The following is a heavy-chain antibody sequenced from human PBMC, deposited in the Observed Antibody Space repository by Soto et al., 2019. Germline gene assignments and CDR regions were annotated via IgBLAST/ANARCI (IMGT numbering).Heavy chain of an antibody. CDR1: GYTFTSYA. CDR2: INAGNGNT. Sequence: ASVKVSCKASGYTFTSYAMHWVRQAPGQRLEWMGWINAGNGNTKYSQKFQGRVTITRDTSASTAYMELSSLRSEDTAVYYCARDLRVQQWLQNTLVYWGQGTLVTVSS. V-gene: IGHV1-3*01. D-gene: IGHD6-19*01. CDR3: ARDLRVQQWLQNTLVY. J-gene: IGHJ4*02.